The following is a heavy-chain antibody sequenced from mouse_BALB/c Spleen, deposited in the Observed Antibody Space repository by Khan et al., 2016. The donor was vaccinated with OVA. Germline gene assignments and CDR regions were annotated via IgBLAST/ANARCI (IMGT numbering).Heavy chain of an antibody. CDR1: GFTFSSYG. Sequence: EVELVESGGGLVQPGGSLKLSCAASGFTFSSYGMSWVRQTPDKRLELVATINSNGGSTYYPDSVKGRFPISRDNAKNTLYLQMSSLKSEETAMYYCAKMARTINWGQGTTLTVSS. CDR3: AKMARTIN. J-gene: IGHJ2*01. CDR2: INSNGGST. V-gene: IGHV5-6-3*01.